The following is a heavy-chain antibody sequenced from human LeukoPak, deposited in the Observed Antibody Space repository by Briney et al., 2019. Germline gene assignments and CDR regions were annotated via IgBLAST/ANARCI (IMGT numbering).Heavy chain of an antibody. Sequence: SETLSLTCIVSGGSISTYYWSWIRHPPRKGLEWIVNIYYSGSTNYNPSLRSRVTISLDTSKTQFSLKLSSVTAADTAVYFCARAAPPGYYYDYYMDVWGKGTTVTISS. CDR2: IYYSGST. CDR1: GGSISTYY. J-gene: IGHJ6*03. V-gene: IGHV4-59*01. CDR3: ARAAPPGYYYDYYMDV.